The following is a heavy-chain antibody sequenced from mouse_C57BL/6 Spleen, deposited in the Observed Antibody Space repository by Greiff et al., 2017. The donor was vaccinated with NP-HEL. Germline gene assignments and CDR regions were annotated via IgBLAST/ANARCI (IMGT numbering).Heavy chain of an antibody. V-gene: IGHV1-64*01. Sequence: QVQLQQPGAELVKPGASVKLSCKASGYTFTSYWMHWVKQRPGQGLEWIGMIHPNSGSTNYNEKFKSKATLTVDQSSSTAYMQLSSLTSEDSAVYYCARGRTAQATWFAYWGQGTLVTVSA. CDR2: IHPNSGST. D-gene: IGHD3-2*02. CDR1: GYTFTSYW. J-gene: IGHJ3*01. CDR3: ARGRTAQATWFAY.